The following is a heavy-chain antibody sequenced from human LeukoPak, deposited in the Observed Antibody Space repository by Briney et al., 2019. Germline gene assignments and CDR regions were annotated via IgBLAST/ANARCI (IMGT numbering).Heavy chain of an antibody. CDR1: GGSFSSYY. CDR2: IYYSGST. V-gene: IGHV4-59*01. Sequence: PSETLSLTCTVSGGSFSSYYWSWIRQPPGKGMEWIGYIYYSGSTNYNPSLKSRVTISVDTSKNQFSLKLSSVTAAGTAVYCCARHALNYYGSGSYYNPRWYFDLWGRGTLVTVSS. J-gene: IGHJ2*01. D-gene: IGHD3-10*01. CDR3: ARHALNYYGSGSYYNPRWYFDL.